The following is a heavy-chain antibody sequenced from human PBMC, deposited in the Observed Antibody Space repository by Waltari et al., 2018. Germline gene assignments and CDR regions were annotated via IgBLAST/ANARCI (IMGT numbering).Heavy chain of an antibody. CDR2: VYYSGST. D-gene: IGHD3-22*01. J-gene: IGHJ4*02. Sequence: HLQESGPGLVKTSETLSLTCTVSGGPMRSYHWRWIRHAPGKGLAWIGYVYYSGSTDYNPSLKSRVTMSVDSSKSQFSLNLTSVTAADTAVYYCASDSSGYNFPFDYWGQGILVTVSS. CDR1: GGPMRSYH. V-gene: IGHV4-59*01. CDR3: ASDSSGYNFPFDY.